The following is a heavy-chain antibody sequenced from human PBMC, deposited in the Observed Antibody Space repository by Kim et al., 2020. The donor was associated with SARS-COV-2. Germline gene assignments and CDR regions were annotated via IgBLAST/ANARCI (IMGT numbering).Heavy chain of an antibody. V-gene: IGHV3-21*01. Sequence: GGSLGLSCAASGFTFSSYSMNWVRQAPGKGLEWVSSISSSSSYIYYADSVKGRFTISRDNAKNSLYLQMNSLRAEDTAVYYCARAYSSSDTNDYWGQGTLVTVSS. CDR1: GFTFSSYS. CDR3: ARAYSSSDTNDY. D-gene: IGHD6-13*01. J-gene: IGHJ4*02. CDR2: ISSSSSYI.